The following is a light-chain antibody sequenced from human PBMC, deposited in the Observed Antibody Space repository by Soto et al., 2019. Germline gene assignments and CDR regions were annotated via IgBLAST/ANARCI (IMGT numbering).Light chain of an antibody. J-gene: IGLJ2*01. V-gene: IGLV2-23*03. CDR1: SSDVGTYNL. Sequence: QSVLTQAASESGSPGQSITISCTGTSSDVGTYNLVSWYQQHPGKAPKLMIYEGSKRPSGVSNRFSGSKSGNTASLTISGLQAEDEADYYCCSYAGISTFVVFGGGTKLTVL. CDR3: CSYAGISTFVV. CDR2: EGS.